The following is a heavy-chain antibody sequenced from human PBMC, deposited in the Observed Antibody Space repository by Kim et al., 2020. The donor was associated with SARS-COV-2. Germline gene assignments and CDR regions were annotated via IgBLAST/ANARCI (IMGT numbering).Heavy chain of an antibody. D-gene: IGHD3-3*01. V-gene: IGHV1-18*01. J-gene: IGHJ4*02. CDR3: ARGPPTIFGVVINPEPHFDY. Sequence: ASVKVSCKASGYTFTSYGISWVRQAPGQGLEWMGWISAYNGNTNYAQKLQGRVTMTTDTSTSTAYMELRSLRSDDTAVYYCARGPPTIFGVVINPEPHFDYWGQGPLVTVSS. CDR2: ISAYNGNT. CDR1: GYTFTSYG.